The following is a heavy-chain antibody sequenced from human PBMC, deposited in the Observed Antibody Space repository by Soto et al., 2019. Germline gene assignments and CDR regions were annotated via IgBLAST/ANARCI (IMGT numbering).Heavy chain of an antibody. V-gene: IGHV4-59*01. CDR2: IYYSGST. CDR3: VSESTVTDAFDI. CDR1: GGSISSYF. Sequence: SETLSLTCTVAGGSISSYFWCWIRQPPGKGLEWIGYIYYSGSTNYNPSLKSRVTISVDTSKNQFSLKLSFVTAADTAVYYCVSESTVTDAFDIWGQGTMVTVS. D-gene: IGHD4-17*01. J-gene: IGHJ3*02.